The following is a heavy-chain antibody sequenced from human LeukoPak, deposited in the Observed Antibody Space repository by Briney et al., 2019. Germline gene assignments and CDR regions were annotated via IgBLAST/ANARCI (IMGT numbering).Heavy chain of an antibody. CDR1: GGSISSSNW. V-gene: IGHV4-4*02. D-gene: IGHD2-2*01. J-gene: IGHJ3*02. CDR2: IYHSGST. CDR3: AGMGYCSSTSCYYGAFDI. Sequence: PSETLSLTCAVSGGSISSSNWWSWVRQPPGKGLEWIGEIYHSGSTNYNPSLKSRVTISVDKSKNQFSLKLSSVTAADTAVYYCAGMGYCSSTSCYYGAFDIWGQGTMVTVSS.